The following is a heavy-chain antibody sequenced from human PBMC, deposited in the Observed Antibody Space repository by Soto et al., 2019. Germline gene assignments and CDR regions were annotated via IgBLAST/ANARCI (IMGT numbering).Heavy chain of an antibody. Sequence: GASVKVSCKASGGTFSSYAISWVRQAPGQGLEWMGGIIPIFGTANYAQKFQGRVTITADKSTSTAYMELSSLRPEDTAVYYCARDIPGDFWSGYYENWFDPWGQGTLVTVSS. CDR3: ARDIPGDFWSGYYENWFDP. D-gene: IGHD3-3*01. CDR1: GGTFSSYA. V-gene: IGHV1-69*06. J-gene: IGHJ5*02. CDR2: IIPIFGTA.